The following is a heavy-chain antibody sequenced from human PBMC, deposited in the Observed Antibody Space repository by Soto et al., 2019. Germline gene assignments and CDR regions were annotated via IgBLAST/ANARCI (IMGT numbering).Heavy chain of an antibody. D-gene: IGHD4-17*01. J-gene: IGHJ3*02. V-gene: IGHV3-11*01. CDR1: GFTFSDYS. CDR2: IRSTDSSI. CDR3: ARRSAVTTSHSFDI. Sequence: QEQLVESGGGLVKPGGSLRLPCAASGFTFSDYSMSWIRQAPGKGLEWISYIRSTDSSIFYADSVKGRFTISRDNARSSLYLQMDSLRAEDTAVYYCARRSAVTTSHSFDIWGQGTMVTASS.